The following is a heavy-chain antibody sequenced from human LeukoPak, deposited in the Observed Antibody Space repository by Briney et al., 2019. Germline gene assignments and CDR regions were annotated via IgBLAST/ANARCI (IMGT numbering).Heavy chain of an antibody. CDR2: MSPNSGDT. CDR3: ARGPPNWGYDY. D-gene: IGHD7-27*01. J-gene: IGHJ4*02. CDR1: GYTFTSYD. Sequence: WASVKVSCKASGYTFTSYDFNWVRQATGQRPEWMGWMSPNSGDTGYAQKFLDRVTMTRNTSISTAYMELSSLRSDDTAVYYCARGPPNWGYDYWGPGTLVTVSS. V-gene: IGHV1-8*01.